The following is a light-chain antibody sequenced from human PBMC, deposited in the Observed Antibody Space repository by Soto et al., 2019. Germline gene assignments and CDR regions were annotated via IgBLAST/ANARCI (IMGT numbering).Light chain of an antibody. CDR2: GVS. V-gene: IGKV1-39*01. CDR3: QKSHSGPPT. CDR1: QNVAKF. Sequence: DIQVTQSPSSLSASLGDRVAITCRTSQNVAKFLNWYQQRPGKAPKLLILGVSSLQSGVPSRFSGSGSGTEFTLTISSLQPDDCATYYCQKSHSGPPTFGQGTKVEIK. J-gene: IGKJ2*01.